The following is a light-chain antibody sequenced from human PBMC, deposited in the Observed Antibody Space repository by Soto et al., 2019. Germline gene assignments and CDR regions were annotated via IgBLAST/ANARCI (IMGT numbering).Light chain of an antibody. Sequence: EIVLTQSPGTLSLSPGERATLSCRASQSINSRYLAWYQQKPGQAPRLLIYGASSRATGIPDRFSGSGSGTDFTLTISILDPEDFAVYYCQHFGSSPGFTFGPGTKVDIK. V-gene: IGKV3-20*01. CDR1: QSINSRY. J-gene: IGKJ3*01. CDR2: GAS. CDR3: QHFGSSPGFT.